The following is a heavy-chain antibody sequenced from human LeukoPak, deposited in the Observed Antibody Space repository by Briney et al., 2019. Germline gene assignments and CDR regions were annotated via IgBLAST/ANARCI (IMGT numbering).Heavy chain of an antibody. J-gene: IGHJ6*04. Sequence: PGGSLRLSCAVSGFTFSAHWMQWVRQAPGKGLVWVSRINVDGSTINYADSVKGRFTISRDNAKNTLYLQMNSLTAEDTAVCYCATYCFSTNCYTGHVWGKGTTVTVSS. D-gene: IGHD2-2*02. V-gene: IGHV3-74*01. CDR3: ATYCFSTNCYTGHV. CDR1: GFTFSAHW. CDR2: INVDGSTI.